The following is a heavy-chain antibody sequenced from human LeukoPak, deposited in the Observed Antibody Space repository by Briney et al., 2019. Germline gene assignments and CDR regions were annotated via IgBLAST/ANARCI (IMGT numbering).Heavy chain of an antibody. Sequence: PGGSLRLSCAASGFTFSSYSMNWVRQAPGKGLEGVSYISSSSSTIYYADSVKGRFTISRDNAKNSLYLQMNSLRAEGTAVYYCAREGTMIGARSNAFDIWGQGTMVTVPS. V-gene: IGHV3-48*01. CDR2: ISSSSSTI. CDR1: GFTFSSYS. J-gene: IGHJ3*02. D-gene: IGHD3-22*01. CDR3: AREGTMIGARSNAFDI.